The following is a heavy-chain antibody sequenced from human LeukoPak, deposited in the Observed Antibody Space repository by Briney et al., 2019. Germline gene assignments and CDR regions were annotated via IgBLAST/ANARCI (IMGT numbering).Heavy chain of an antibody. CDR3: ARVVWTTYYYYMDV. Sequence: SETLSLTCTVSGGSISSSSYYWSWIRQPAGKGLEWIGRIYTSGSTNYNPSLKSRVTISVDTSKNQFSLKLSSVTAADTAVYYCARVVWTTYYYYMDVWGKGTTVTISS. J-gene: IGHJ6*03. D-gene: IGHD5/OR15-5a*01. CDR2: IYTSGST. V-gene: IGHV4-61*02. CDR1: GGSISSSSYY.